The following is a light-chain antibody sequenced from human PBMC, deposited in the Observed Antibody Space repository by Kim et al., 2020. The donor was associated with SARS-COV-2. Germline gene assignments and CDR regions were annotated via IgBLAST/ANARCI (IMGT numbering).Light chain of an antibody. CDR2: DVN. V-gene: IGLV2-14*03. CDR1: SSDIGDYRF. Sequence: QSALTQPASVSGSPGQSITISCAGTSSDIGDYRFVSWYQHHPGKAPKLIIYDVNKRPSGVSDRFSGSKSANAASLTISGIQVEGEAEYYFSPYTSISTWVFGGGTKVTV. CDR3: SPYTSISTWV. J-gene: IGLJ3*02.